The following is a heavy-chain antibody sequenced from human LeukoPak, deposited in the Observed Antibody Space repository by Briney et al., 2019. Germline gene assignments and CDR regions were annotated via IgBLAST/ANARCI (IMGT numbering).Heavy chain of an antibody. V-gene: IGHV3-21*04. CDR2: ISSSSSYI. D-gene: IGHD3-9*01. CDR1: GFTFSSYS. Sequence: PGGSLRLSCAASGFTFSSYSMNWVRQAPGKGLEWVSSISSSSSYIYYADSVKGRFTISRDNVKNSLYLQMNSLRAEDTAVYYCAREAQFDILTGYYFDYWGQGTLVTVSS. CDR3: AREAQFDILTGYYFDY. J-gene: IGHJ4*02.